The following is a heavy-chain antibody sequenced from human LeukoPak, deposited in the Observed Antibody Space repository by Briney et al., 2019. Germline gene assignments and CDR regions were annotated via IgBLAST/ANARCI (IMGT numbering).Heavy chain of an antibody. Sequence: SETLSLTCTVSSGSISSNNYYWGWIRQPPGKGLEWIGSIYYTGSTFYNPSLKSRVTMSLDALKNQFTLKVTSVTATDTAVYYCARLVSYDVLTENFYKYYMDGWGKGTTVTVSS. V-gene: IGHV4-39*01. D-gene: IGHD3-9*01. CDR3: ARLVSYDVLTENFYKYYMDG. CDR1: SGSISSNNYY. CDR2: IYYTGST. J-gene: IGHJ6*03.